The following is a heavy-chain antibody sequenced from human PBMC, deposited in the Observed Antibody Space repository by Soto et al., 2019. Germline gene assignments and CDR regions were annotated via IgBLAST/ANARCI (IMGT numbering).Heavy chain of an antibody. V-gene: IGHV1-69*13. D-gene: IGHD5-18*01. Sequence: ASVKVSCKASGGTFSSYAISWVRQAPGQGLEWMGGIIPIFGTANYAQKFQGRVTITADESTSTAYMELSSLGSEDTAVYYCAREGGYSYGTLDYWGQGTLVTVSS. CDR3: AREGGYSYGTLDY. CDR2: IIPIFGTA. J-gene: IGHJ4*02. CDR1: GGTFSSYA.